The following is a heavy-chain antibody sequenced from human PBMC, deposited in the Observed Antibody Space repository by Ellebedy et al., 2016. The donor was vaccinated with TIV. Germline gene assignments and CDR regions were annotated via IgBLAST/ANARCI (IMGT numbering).Heavy chain of an antibody. CDR1: GFTFSSYA. Sequence: GESLKISCAASGFTFSSYAINWVRQAPGKGLEWVSGIGLSDTRTYYSDSVKGRFTISRDNSKNTMYLQMNSLRDEDTAVYYCTSPAVGHTTGCCRYYFDYWGLGTLVTVSS. V-gene: IGHV3-23*01. J-gene: IGHJ4*02. D-gene: IGHD2-15*01. CDR3: TSPAVGHTTGCCRYYFDY. CDR2: IGLSDTRT.